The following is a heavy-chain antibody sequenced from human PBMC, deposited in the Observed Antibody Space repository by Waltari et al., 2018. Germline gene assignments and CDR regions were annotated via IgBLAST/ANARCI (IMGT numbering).Heavy chain of an antibody. J-gene: IGHJ5*02. V-gene: IGHV1-3*01. CDR1: GYTFTSYA. Sequence: QVQLVQSGAEVKKPGAPVKVSCKASGYTFTSYAMHWVRQAPGQRLEWMGWINAGNGNTKYSQKFQGRVTITRDTSASTAYMELSSLRSEDTAVYYCAREKGEGYGRFDPWGQGTLVTVSS. CDR3: AREKGEGYGRFDP. CDR2: INAGNGNT. D-gene: IGHD5-12*01.